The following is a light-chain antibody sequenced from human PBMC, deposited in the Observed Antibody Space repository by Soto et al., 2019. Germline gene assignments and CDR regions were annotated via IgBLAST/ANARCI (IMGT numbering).Light chain of an antibody. CDR2: DAS. CDR3: QERSNWPLYT. V-gene: IGKV3-11*01. J-gene: IGKJ2*01. CDR1: QSVGSS. Sequence: EIVLTQSPATLSLSPGERATLSCRASQSVGSSLAWFQQRPGQAPRHLIYDASNRATGIPARFSGSGSGTDFTLTISSLETEDFAVYYCQERSNWPLYTFGQGTKLEI.